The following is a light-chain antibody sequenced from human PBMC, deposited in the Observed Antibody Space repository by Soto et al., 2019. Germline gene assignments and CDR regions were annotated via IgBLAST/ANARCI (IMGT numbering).Light chain of an antibody. CDR1: QDISNY. J-gene: IGKJ4*01. V-gene: IGKV1-33*01. CDR3: KQYDNPNLTVT. CDR2: DPS. Sequence: DIQMTQSPSSLSASVGDRVTITCQASQDISNYLNWYQQKPGKAPKLLIYDPSNLETGVPSRFSGSESGTDFTSTISSLQPEDIATYYCKQYDNPNLTVTFGGGTKVEI.